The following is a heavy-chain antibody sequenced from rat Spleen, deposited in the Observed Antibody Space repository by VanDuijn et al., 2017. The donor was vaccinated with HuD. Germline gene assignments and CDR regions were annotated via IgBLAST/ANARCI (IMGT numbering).Heavy chain of an antibody. CDR1: GFTFSSFP. CDR3: ARSVIDY. V-gene: IGHV5-46*01. CDR2: ISTGGGNT. J-gene: IGHJ2*01. Sequence: EVQLVESGGGLVQPGRSMKLSCAASGFTFSSFPMAWVRQAPTKGLEWVASISTGGGNTYYRDSVKGRFTISRDNAKSTLYLQMDSLRSEDTATYYCARSVIDYWGQGVMVTVSS. D-gene: IGHD1-12*01.